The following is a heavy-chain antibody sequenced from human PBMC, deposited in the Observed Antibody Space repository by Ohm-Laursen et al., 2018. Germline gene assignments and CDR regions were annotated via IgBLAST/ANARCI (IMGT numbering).Heavy chain of an antibody. CDR2: ISNTGNT. CDR3: ARRGSGGRSFDY. CDR1: GDSISSSY. D-gene: IGHD2-15*01. V-gene: IGHV4-59*08. J-gene: IGHJ4*02. Sequence: SDTLSLTCTVSGDSISSSYWSWIRQPPGKGLEWIGYISNTGNTKYNPSLKSRVTISVDTSKNQFSLKVDSVTVADTAVYYCARRGSGGRSFDYWGQGSLVTVSS.